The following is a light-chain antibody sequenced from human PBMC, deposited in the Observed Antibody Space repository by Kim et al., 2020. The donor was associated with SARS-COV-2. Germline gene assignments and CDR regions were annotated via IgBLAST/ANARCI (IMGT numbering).Light chain of an antibody. CDR1: TSNIGNNY. J-gene: IGLJ2*01. CDR3: GTWDSSLSAVV. Sequence: QSVLTQPPSVSAAPGEKVTISCSGSTSNIGNNYVSWYQQLPGTAPKLLIYDNNKRPLGIPDRFSGSKSGTSATLGITELQTGDEADYYCGTWDSSLSAVVFGGGTQLTVL. V-gene: IGLV1-51*01. CDR2: DNN.